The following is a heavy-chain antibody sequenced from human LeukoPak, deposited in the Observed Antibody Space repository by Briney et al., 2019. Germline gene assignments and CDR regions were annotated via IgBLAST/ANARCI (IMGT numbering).Heavy chain of an antibody. D-gene: IGHD6-13*01. V-gene: IGHV4-30-4*01. CDR1: GGSISSGDYY. Sequence: SETLSLTCTVSGGSISSGDYYWSWIRQPPGKGLEWIGYIYYSGSTYYNPSLKSRVTISVDTSKNQFSLKLSSVTAADTAVYYCARSIAAAGNAVFDYWGQGTLVTVSS. J-gene: IGHJ4*02. CDR3: ARSIAAAGNAVFDY. CDR2: IYYSGST.